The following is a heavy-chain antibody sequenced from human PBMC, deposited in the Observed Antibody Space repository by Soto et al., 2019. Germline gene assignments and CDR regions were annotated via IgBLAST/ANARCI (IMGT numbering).Heavy chain of an antibody. CDR1: GFRLKSFV. CDR3: ARWGTTGGFDL. Sequence: QLVESGGGVVQPGTSLRLSCAASGFRLKSFVMHWVRQVTGKGLQWVALTSYDGNTKYYGDCVQGRFIVSRDNSKNTLDLQMHSLILEDTVLYYCARWGTTGGFDLRGQGTLVSVSS. D-gene: IGHD3-16*01. CDR2: TSYDGNTK. J-gene: IGHJ4*02. V-gene: IGHV3-30*19.